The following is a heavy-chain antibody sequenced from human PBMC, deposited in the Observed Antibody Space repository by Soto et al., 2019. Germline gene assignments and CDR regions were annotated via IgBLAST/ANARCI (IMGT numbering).Heavy chain of an antibody. J-gene: IGHJ4*02. CDR2: ISGSGIST. Sequence: EGQLLESGGGLVQPGGSLRLSCAASGFTFSSYARTWVRQAPGKGLEWVSSISGSGISTYYADSVKGRFTISRDNSKNTLYLQMNSLRAEDAAVYYCAKSAGSNAYYPNDYWGQGTLVTVSS. CDR1: GFTFSSYA. V-gene: IGHV3-23*01. CDR3: AKSAGSNAYYPNDY. D-gene: IGHD3-16*01.